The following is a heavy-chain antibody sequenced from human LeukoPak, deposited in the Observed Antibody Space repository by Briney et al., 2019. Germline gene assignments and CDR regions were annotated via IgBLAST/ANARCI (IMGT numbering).Heavy chain of an antibody. CDR3: ARRRGYSYPTYFDY. Sequence: SETLSLTCAVSGYSISSGYYWGWIRQPPGKGLEWIGSIHHSGSTYYNLSLKSRVTISVDTSKNQFSLKLSSVTAADAAVYYCARRRGYSYPTYFDYWGQGTLVTVSS. CDR1: GYSISSGYY. J-gene: IGHJ4*02. CDR2: IHHSGST. D-gene: IGHD5-18*01. V-gene: IGHV4-38-2*01.